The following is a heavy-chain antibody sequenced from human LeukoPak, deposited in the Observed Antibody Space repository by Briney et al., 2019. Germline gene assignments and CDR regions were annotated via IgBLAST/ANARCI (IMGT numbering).Heavy chain of an antibody. Sequence: SETLSLTCAVSGGSFSGHYCSWIRQPPGQGLEWIGEINHSGSTNYNPSLKSRITISVATSKNQFSLKLSSVPAAETAVYYCARGGKGYCSSTSCRRTNWFDPWRQGTLVTVSP. V-gene: IGHV4-34*01. CDR1: GGSFSGHY. D-gene: IGHD2-2*01. CDR2: INHSGST. CDR3: ARGGKGYCSSTSCRRTNWFDP. J-gene: IGHJ5*02.